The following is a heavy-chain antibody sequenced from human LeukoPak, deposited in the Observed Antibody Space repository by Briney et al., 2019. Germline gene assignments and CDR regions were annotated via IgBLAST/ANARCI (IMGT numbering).Heavy chain of an antibody. Sequence: SSETLSLTCTVSGGSISSGGYYWSWIRQPPGKGLEWIGYIYHSGSTYYNPSLKSRVTISVDRSKNQFSLKLSSVTAADTAVYYCARGERLKWELLGYFDLWGRGTLVTVSS. D-gene: IGHD1-26*01. CDR2: IYHSGST. CDR3: ARGERLKWELLGYFDL. V-gene: IGHV4-30-2*01. J-gene: IGHJ2*01. CDR1: GGSISSGGYY.